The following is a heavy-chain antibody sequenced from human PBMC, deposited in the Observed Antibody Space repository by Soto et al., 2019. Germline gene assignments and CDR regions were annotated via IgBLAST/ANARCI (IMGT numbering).Heavy chain of an antibody. Sequence: HPGGSLRLSCEASGFTFSSDNMNWVRQAPGKGLEWVSYISASSNNRYYADSVRGRFTISRDNAKNTLYLQMGSLRDEDTAVYYCARRSPGLEVIGTRYFDSWGQGTLVTVSS. J-gene: IGHJ4*02. CDR3: ARRSPGLEVIGTRYFDS. V-gene: IGHV3-48*02. CDR2: ISASSNNR. CDR1: GFTFSSDN. D-gene: IGHD6-13*01.